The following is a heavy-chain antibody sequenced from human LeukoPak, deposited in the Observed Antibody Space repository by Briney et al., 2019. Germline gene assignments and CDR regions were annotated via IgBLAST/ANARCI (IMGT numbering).Heavy chain of an antibody. CDR3: ANYSSSWSLSSEIVFDI. Sequence: GASVKVSCKASGYTFTGYYMHWVRQAHGQGLEWMGWINPNSGGTNYAQKFQGRVTMTRDTSISTAYMELSRLRSDDTAVYYCANYSSSWSLSSEIVFDIWGQGTMVTVSS. D-gene: IGHD6-13*01. J-gene: IGHJ3*02. CDR1: GYTFTGYY. CDR2: INPNSGGT. V-gene: IGHV1-2*02.